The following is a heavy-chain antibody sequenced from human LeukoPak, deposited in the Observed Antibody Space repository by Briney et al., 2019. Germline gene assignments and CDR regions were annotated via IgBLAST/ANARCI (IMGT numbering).Heavy chain of an antibody. Sequence: PSETLSLTCTVSGGSISSGLYYWSWIRQPAGKGLEWIGRIYTSGSTNYNPSLKSRVTISLDTSKNHFSLKLSSVTAADTAVYYCAREGDYYDTSGTLDYWGQGTLVTVSS. J-gene: IGHJ4*02. D-gene: IGHD3-22*01. CDR2: IYTSGST. CDR1: GGSISSGLYY. V-gene: IGHV4-61*02. CDR3: AREGDYYDTSGTLDY.